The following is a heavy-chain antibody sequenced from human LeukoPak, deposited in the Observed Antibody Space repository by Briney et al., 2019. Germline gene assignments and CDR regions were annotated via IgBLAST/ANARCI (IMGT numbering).Heavy chain of an antibody. D-gene: IGHD2-15*01. J-gene: IGHJ4*02. CDR2: VSDSAIST. CDR3: AKCSGGSCWSSNYFDY. V-gene: IGHV3-23*01. CDR1: GFTFSSYA. Sequence: PGGSLRLSCAASGFTFSSYAMAWVRQAPGKGLEWISGVSDSAISTYDADSVKGRFTISRDNSKNTLYLQMNSLRAEDTAVYYCAKCSGGSCWSSNYFDYWGQGTLVTVSS.